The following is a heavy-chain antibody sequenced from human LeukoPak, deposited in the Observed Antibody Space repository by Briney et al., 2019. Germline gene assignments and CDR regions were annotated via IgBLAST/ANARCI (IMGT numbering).Heavy chain of an antibody. V-gene: IGHV3-7*01. CDR1: GFVFKKYW. CDR2: IKEDGSET. CDR3: ARETPRRGETRDGYR. Sequence: GESLRLSCAASGFVFKKYWMNWVRQVPGKGLECLANIKEDGSETYYADSVKGRFTISRDNPKNLLFLQINSLRVEDTAVYYCARETPRRGETRDGYRWGQGTVVTVSS. J-gene: IGHJ4*02. D-gene: IGHD5-24*01.